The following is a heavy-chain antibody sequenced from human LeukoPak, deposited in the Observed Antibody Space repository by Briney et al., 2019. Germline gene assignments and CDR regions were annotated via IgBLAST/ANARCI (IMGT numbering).Heavy chain of an antibody. V-gene: IGHV1-46*01. CDR3: ARATGYYNGYFYYGMDV. J-gene: IGHJ6*02. D-gene: IGHD3-9*01. Sequence: ASVKVSCKASGYTFTSYYMHWVRQAPGQGLEWMGIINPSGGGTSYAQKFQGRVTMTRDTSTSTVYMELSSLRSEDTAVYYCARATGYYNGYFYYGMDVWGQGTTVTVSS. CDR2: INPSGGGT. CDR1: GYTFTSYY.